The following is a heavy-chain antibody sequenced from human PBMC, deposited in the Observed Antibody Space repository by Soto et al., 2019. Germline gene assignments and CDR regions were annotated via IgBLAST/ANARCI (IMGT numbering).Heavy chain of an antibody. Sequence: QLQLQESGPGLVKPSEALSLTCTVSGGSISSSRHYWAWIRQPPGKGLEWIGSVFYSGRTYYNPYLKSRVTISVDTSKNQFSLNVSSVSAADTALYYCARLSFGYDMDVWGQGTTVTVSS. CDR3: ARLSFGYDMDV. J-gene: IGHJ6*02. CDR1: GGSISSSRHY. V-gene: IGHV4-39*01. CDR2: VFYSGRT. D-gene: IGHD3-16*01.